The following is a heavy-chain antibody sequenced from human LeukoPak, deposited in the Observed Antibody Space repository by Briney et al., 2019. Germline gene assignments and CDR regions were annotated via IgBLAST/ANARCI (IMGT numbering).Heavy chain of an antibody. D-gene: IGHD6-13*01. Sequence: GGSLRLSCAASGFTFSSYSMNWVRQAPGKGLEWVAVISYDGSNKYYADSVKGRFTISRGNSKNTLYLQMNSLRAEDTAVYYCARDWQYSSSWYGIGYYYYGMDVWGQGTTVTVSS. CDR2: ISYDGSNK. V-gene: IGHV3-30*03. CDR3: ARDWQYSSSWYGIGYYYYGMDV. CDR1: GFTFSSYS. J-gene: IGHJ6*02.